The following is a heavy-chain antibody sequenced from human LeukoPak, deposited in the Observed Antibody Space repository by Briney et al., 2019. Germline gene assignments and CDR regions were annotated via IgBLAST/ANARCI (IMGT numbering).Heavy chain of an antibody. CDR3: ASPGSSGYYQGYFQH. CDR2: IIPIFGTA. CDR1: GGTFSSYA. Sequence: ASVKVSCKASGGTFSSYANSWVRQAPGQGLEWMGGIIPIFGTANYAQKFQGRVTITTDEFTSTAYMELSSLRSEDTAVYYCASPGSSGYYQGYFQHWGQGTLVTVSS. D-gene: IGHD3-22*01. V-gene: IGHV1-69*05. J-gene: IGHJ1*01.